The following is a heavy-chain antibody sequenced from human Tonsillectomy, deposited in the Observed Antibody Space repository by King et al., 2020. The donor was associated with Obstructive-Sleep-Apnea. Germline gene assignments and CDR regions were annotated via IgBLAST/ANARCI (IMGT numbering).Heavy chain of an antibody. CDR3: AKDRVEAQTILRYFDWLGGDFDY. J-gene: IGHJ4*02. D-gene: IGHD3-9*01. CDR1: GFTFSSYA. CDR2: ISGSGGST. Sequence: VQLVESGGGLVQPGGSLRLSCAASGFTFSSYAMSWVRQAPGKGLEWVSAISGSGGSTYYADSVKGRFTISRDNSKNTLYLQMNSLRAEDTAVYYCAKDRVEAQTILRYFDWLGGDFDYWGQGTLVTVSS. V-gene: IGHV3-23*04.